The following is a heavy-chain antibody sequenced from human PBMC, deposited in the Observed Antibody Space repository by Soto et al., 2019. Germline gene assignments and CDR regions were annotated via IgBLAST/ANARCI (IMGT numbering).Heavy chain of an antibody. CDR2: INAGNGNT. D-gene: IGHD2-2*01. J-gene: IGHJ5*02. Sequence: ASVRVSCKASGYTFTSYAMHWVRQAPGQRLEWMGWINAGNGNTKYSQKFQGRVTITRDTSASTAYMELSSLRSEDTAVYYCARDGYIVVVPAAMENWCDPWGQGTLVTVSS. CDR3: ARDGYIVVVPAAMENWCDP. V-gene: IGHV1-3*01. CDR1: GYTFTSYA.